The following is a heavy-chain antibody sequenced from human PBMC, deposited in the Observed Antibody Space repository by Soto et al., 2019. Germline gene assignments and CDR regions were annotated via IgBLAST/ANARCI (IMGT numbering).Heavy chain of an antibody. CDR1: GGSISSSSYY. V-gene: IGHV4-39*01. CDR2: IYYSGST. J-gene: IGHJ4*02. D-gene: IGHD5-18*01. CDR3: ARQRRGYSYGTDY. Sequence: SETLSLACTVSGGSISSSSYYWGWIRQPPGKGLEWIGSIYYSGSTYYNPSLKSRVTISVDTSKNQFSLKLSSVTAADTAVYYCARQRRGYSYGTDYWGQGTLVTVSS.